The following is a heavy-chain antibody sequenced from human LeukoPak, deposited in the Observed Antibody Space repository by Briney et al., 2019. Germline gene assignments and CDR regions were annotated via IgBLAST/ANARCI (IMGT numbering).Heavy chain of an antibody. CDR2: INSDGSST. Sequence: GGSLRLSCAASGFTFSSYWMHWVSRINSDGSSTSYADSVKGRFTISRDNAKNTLYLQMNSLRAEDTAVYYCAGPDYITIFGVVTTSPYDAFDIWGQGTMVTVSS. D-gene: IGHD3-3*01. CDR3: AGPDYITIFGVVTTSPYDAFDI. CDR1: GFTFSSYW. V-gene: IGHV3-74*01. J-gene: IGHJ3*02.